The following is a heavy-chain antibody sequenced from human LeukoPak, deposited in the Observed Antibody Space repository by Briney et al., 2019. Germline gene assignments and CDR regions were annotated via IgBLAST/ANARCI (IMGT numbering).Heavy chain of an antibody. CDR3: ARAPGVGLGFDY. V-gene: IGHV3-30*03. Sequence: GGSLRLSCAASGFTFSSYGMHWVRQAPGKGLEWVAVISYDGSNKYYADSVKGRFTISRDNAKNSLFVQMNSLRAEDTAVYYCARAPGVGLGFDYWGQGTLVTVSS. J-gene: IGHJ4*02. CDR1: GFTFSSYG. D-gene: IGHD2-15*01. CDR2: ISYDGSNK.